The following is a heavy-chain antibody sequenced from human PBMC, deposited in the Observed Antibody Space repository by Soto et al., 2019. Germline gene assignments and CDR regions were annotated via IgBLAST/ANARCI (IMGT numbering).Heavy chain of an antibody. CDR3: APTPHTVTTPYDY. J-gene: IGHJ4*02. CDR2: FRTSGDGGTT. V-gene: IGHV3-23*01. Sequence: GVSLRLSCAASGFTFSSYSMSWVRQAPGKGLEWVSGFRTSGDGGTTYYADSVKGRFTISRDNSKNTLYLQMNSLRAEDTAVYYCAPTPHTVTTPYDYWGQGTLVTVSS. CDR1: GFTFSSYS. D-gene: IGHD4-17*01.